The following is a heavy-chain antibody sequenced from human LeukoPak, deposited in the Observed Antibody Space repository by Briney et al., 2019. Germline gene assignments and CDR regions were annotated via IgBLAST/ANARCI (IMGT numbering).Heavy chain of an antibody. CDR3: ARHSSSWPDYFDY. CDR1: GGFISRYY. V-gene: IGHV4-59*08. J-gene: IGHJ4*02. CDR2: LYYSGST. Sequence: SETLSLTCTVCGGFISRYYWSWIRQPPGKGLVWIGYLYYSGSTNYNPSLKSRVTISVDTSKTQFSLKLSSVTAADTAVYYCARHSSSWPDYFDYWGQGTLVTVSS. D-gene: IGHD6-13*01.